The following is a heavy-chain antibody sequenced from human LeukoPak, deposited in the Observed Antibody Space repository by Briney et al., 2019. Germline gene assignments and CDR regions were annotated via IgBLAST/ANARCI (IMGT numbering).Heavy chain of an antibody. Sequence: SETLSLTCAVYGGSFTEYHWSWIRQPPGKSLEWIGEINYTGRTHYNPSLTSRVTISIDMYERQFSLSLTSVTAADTAVYYCARERRVEVSARQTVAFDMWAQGTMVIVSS. CDR2: INYTGRT. D-gene: IGHD5/OR15-5a*01. CDR1: GGSFTEYH. CDR3: ARERRVEVSARQTVAFDM. V-gene: IGHV4-34*01. J-gene: IGHJ3*02.